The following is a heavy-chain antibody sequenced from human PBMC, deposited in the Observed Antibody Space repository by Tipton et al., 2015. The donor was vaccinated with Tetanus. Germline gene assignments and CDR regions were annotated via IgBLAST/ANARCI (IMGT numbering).Heavy chain of an antibody. J-gene: IGHJ3*01. Sequence: GLVKPSETLSLTCGVSGASFSGSYWSWIRQPPGKGLEWVGEVRPGGSPYYNPSLKSRATISVDTSKNQFSLRLRSVAAADTAVYYCARGGRDAYNNPLGAFDVWGRGTTVTVS. V-gene: IGHV4-34*01. D-gene: IGHD5-24*01. CDR3: ARGGRDAYNNPLGAFDV. CDR1: GASFSGSY. CDR2: VRPGGSP.